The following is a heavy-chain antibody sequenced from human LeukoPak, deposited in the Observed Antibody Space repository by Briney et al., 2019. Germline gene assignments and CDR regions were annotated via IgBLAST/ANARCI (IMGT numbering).Heavy chain of an antibody. D-gene: IGHD1-26*01. Sequence: SETLSLTCTVSGGSISSYYWSWIRQPPGKGLEWIGYIYYSGSTNYNPSLKSRVTISVDTSKNQFSLKLSSVTAADTAVYYCAGTTIVGAHDAFDIWGQGAMVTVSS. J-gene: IGHJ3*02. CDR3: AGTTIVGAHDAFDI. V-gene: IGHV4-59*08. CDR2: IYYSGST. CDR1: GGSISSYY.